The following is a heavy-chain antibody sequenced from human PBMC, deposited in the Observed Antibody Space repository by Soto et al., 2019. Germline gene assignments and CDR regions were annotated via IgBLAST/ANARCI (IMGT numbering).Heavy chain of an antibody. Sequence: SQTLSLTCAISGDSVSSNSAAWNWIRQSPSRGLEWLGRTYYRSKWYNDYAVSVKSRITINPDTSKNQFSLQLNSVTPEDTAVYYCTKGSITGFSARPNWVDPWGQGTLVTDSS. CDR1: GDSVSSNSAA. CDR2: TYYRSKWYN. V-gene: IGHV6-1*01. CDR3: TKGSITGFSARPNWVDP. D-gene: IGHD1-20*01. J-gene: IGHJ5*02.